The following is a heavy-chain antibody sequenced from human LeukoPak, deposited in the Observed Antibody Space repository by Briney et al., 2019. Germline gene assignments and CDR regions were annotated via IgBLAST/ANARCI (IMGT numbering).Heavy chain of an antibody. CDR3: AKGELADFDY. CDR2: IRYDGSKK. J-gene: IGHJ4*02. D-gene: IGHD1-26*01. V-gene: IGHV3-30*02. Sequence: GGSLRLSCAASGFTFSSYGIHWVRQAPGKGLEWVAFIRYDGSKKYYADSVKGRFTISRDNSKNTLYLQMNSLIAEDTAVYYCAKGELADFDYWGQGTLVTVSS. CDR1: GFTFSSYG.